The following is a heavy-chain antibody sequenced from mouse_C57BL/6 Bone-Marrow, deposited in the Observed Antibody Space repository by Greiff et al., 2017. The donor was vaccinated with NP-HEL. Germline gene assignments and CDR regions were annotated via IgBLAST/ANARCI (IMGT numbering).Heavy chain of an antibody. Sequence: VHLVESGPELVKPGASVKISCKASGYAFSSSWMNWVKQRPGKGLEWIGRIYPGDGDTNYNGKFKGKATLTADKSSSTSYMQRSSLTSEDSAVYFCARYDYDGFAYWGQGTLVTVSA. D-gene: IGHD2-4*01. CDR2: IYPGDGDT. J-gene: IGHJ3*01. CDR1: GYAFSSSW. V-gene: IGHV1-82*01. CDR3: ARYDYDGFAY.